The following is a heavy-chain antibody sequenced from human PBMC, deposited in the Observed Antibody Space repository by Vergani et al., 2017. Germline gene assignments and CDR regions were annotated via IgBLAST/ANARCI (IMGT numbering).Heavy chain of an antibody. Sequence: EVQLVESGGGLVQPGGSLRLSCAASGFTFSNYWMTWVRQAPGKGLEWVANVNQDGSEKYYVDSLKGRFTISRDNAKNSMYLQMNRLRVEDTAVYYCARVNNWKIDTTNWVYFYYGMDVWGHGAPVTVFS. V-gene: IGHV3-7*01. CDR3: ARVNNWKIDTTNWVYFYYGMDV. J-gene: IGHJ6*02. CDR1: GFTFSNYW. CDR2: VNQDGSEK. D-gene: IGHD1-1*01.